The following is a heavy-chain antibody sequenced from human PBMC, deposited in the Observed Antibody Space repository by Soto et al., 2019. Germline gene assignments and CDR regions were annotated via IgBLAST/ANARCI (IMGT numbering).Heavy chain of an antibody. D-gene: IGHD2-21*01. CDR3: ARRGDGSNYGFYAFDI. V-gene: IGHV5-51*01. CDR1: GYSFTSYW. Sequence: PGESLKISCKGSGYSFTSYWIGWVRQMPGKGLEWIGIIYPGDSDTRYSPSFQGQVTISADKSISIAYLQWSSLKASDTAMYYWARRGDGSNYGFYAFDIWGQGTMVTVSS. CDR2: IYPGDSDT. J-gene: IGHJ3*02.